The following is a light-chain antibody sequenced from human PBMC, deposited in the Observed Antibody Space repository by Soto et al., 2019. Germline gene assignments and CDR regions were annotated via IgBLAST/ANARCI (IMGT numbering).Light chain of an antibody. CDR3: QQRKNWPLLT. J-gene: IGKJ4*01. CDR2: DAS. Sequence: EIVLTQSPATLSLSPGERATLSCRASQSVSSYLAWYQQKPGKAPRLLIYDASNRATGIPARFSGSGSGTDFTLTISSLEPEDFAVYYCQQRKNWPLLTFGGGTKVEIK. V-gene: IGKV3-11*01. CDR1: QSVSSY.